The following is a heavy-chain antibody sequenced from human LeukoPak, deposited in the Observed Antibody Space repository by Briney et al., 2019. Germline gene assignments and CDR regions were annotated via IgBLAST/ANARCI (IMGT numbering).Heavy chain of an antibody. D-gene: IGHD6-6*01. CDR3: ARGWDDLAARGYYFDY. CDR1: GFTFSDHY. J-gene: IGHJ4*02. CDR2: ISSSGTTI. Sequence: PGGSLRLSCAASGFTFSDHYRTWIRQAPGKGLEWVSYISSSGTTIYYADSVKGRFTISRDNAKNSLYLQMNSLRAEDTAVYYCARGWDDLAARGYYFDYWGQGTLVTVSS. V-gene: IGHV3-11*04.